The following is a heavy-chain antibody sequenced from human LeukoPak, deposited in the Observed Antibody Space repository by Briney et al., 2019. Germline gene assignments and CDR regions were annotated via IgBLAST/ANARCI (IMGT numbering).Heavy chain of an antibody. Sequence: PGGSLRLSCAASGFTFSSYGMHWVRQAPGKGLEWVAFIRHDGSNKYYADSVKGRFTISRDNSKNTLYLQMNSLRAEDTAVYYCARTYYYDSSGYSPRYWGQGTLVTVSS. J-gene: IGHJ4*02. D-gene: IGHD3-22*01. CDR2: IRHDGSNK. V-gene: IGHV3-30*02. CDR1: GFTFSSYG. CDR3: ARTYYYDSSGYSPRY.